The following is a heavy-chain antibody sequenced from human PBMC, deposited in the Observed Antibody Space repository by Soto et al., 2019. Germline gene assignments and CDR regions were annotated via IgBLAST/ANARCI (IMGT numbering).Heavy chain of an antibody. J-gene: IGHJ4*02. CDR1: GFTFSSYA. Sequence: GWSLRLSCAASGFTFSSYAMSWVRRAPGKGLEWVSAISASGGTTYYADSVKGRFTISRDNSKNTLYLQVNSLRAEDTAVYYCAKRGSSWSPFDYWGQGTQVTVSS. V-gene: IGHV3-23*01. D-gene: IGHD6-13*01. CDR2: ISASGGTT. CDR3: AKRGSSWSPFDY.